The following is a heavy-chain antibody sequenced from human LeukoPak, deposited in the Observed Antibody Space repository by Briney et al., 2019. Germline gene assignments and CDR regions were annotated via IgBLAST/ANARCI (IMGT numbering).Heavy chain of an antibody. Sequence: GGSLRLSCAASGFTFSSYSMNWVRQAPGKGLEWVSSISSSSSYIYYADSVKGRFTISRDNAKNSLYLQMNSLRAEDTAVYYCARDPVVINSGGWFDPWGQGTLVTVSS. J-gene: IGHJ5*02. D-gene: IGHD3-22*01. CDR1: GFTFSSYS. CDR2: ISSSSSYI. CDR3: ARDPVVINSGGWFDP. V-gene: IGHV3-21*04.